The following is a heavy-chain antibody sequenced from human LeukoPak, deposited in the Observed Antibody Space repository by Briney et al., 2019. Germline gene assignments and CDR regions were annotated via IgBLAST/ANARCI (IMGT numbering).Heavy chain of an antibody. D-gene: IGHD4-11*01. CDR3: ATLQNY. Sequence: GRSLRLSCAASGFSFSNCAMHWVRQAPGEGLEWEAVVSHDAKNKFYADSVKGRFTISRDNSKNTVDLQMNSLRAEDTAVYYCATLQNYWGRGTLVTVSS. CDR2: VSHDAKNK. J-gene: IGHJ4*02. V-gene: IGHV3-30*04. CDR1: GFSFSNCA.